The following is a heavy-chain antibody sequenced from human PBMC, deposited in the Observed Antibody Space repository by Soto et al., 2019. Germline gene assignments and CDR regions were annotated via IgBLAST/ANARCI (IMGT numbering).Heavy chain of an antibody. D-gene: IGHD3-10*01. J-gene: IGHJ3*02. CDR3: AKDQYGSGGFLLGAPPNDAFDM. V-gene: IGHV3-23*01. CDR2: ISGSGGST. Sequence: GGSLRLSCAASGFTFSSYAMSWVRQAPGKGLEWVSAISGSGGSTYYADSVKGRFTISRDNSKNTLYLQMNSLRAEDTAVYYCAKDQYGSGGFLLGAPPNDAFDMWGQGKMVTVSS. CDR1: GFTFSSYA.